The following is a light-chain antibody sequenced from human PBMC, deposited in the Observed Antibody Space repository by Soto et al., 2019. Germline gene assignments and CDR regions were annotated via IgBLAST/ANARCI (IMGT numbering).Light chain of an antibody. CDR2: RDN. Sequence: QSVLTQPPSASGTPGQRVTISCSGRSSNIGSNSVYWYQQLPGTAPKLLIYRDNQRPSGVPDRLSASTSGTSASLAISGLRYEDDAYYYCATWDDSLKEYVFGNGTKLTVL. J-gene: IGLJ1*01. CDR3: ATWDDSLKEYV. CDR1: SSNIGSNS. V-gene: IGLV1-47*01.